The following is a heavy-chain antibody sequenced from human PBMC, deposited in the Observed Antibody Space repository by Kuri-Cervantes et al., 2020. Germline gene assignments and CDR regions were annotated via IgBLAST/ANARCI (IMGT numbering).Heavy chain of an antibody. CDR2: IIPIFGTA. V-gene: IGHV1-69*13. Sequence: SVKVSCKASGYTFTGYYMHWVRQAPGQGLEWMGGIIPIFGTANYAQKFQGRVTITADESTSTAYMELSSLRSEDTAVYYCAATVDKPFGEPVHAFDIWGQGTMVTVSS. CDR1: GYTFTGYY. CDR3: AATVDKPFGEPVHAFDI. J-gene: IGHJ3*02. D-gene: IGHD3-10*01.